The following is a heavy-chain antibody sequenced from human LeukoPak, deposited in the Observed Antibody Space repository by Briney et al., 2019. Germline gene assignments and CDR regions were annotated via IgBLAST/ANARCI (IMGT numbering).Heavy chain of an antibody. Sequence: SETLSLTCTVSGGSISSGDYYWSWIRQPPGKGLEWVGYTYYSGSTYYNPSLKNRVSISVDTSKNQFSLNLSSVTAADTAVYYCARPYYYDSRIDPWGQGTLVTVSS. CDR2: TYYSGST. D-gene: IGHD3-22*01. CDR3: ARPYYYDSRIDP. V-gene: IGHV4-30-4*01. CDR1: GGSISSGDYY. J-gene: IGHJ5*02.